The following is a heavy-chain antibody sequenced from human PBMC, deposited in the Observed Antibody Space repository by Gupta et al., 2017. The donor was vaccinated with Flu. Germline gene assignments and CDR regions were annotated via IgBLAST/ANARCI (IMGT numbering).Heavy chain of an antibody. J-gene: IGHJ4*02. Sequence: QVQLQESGPGLVKPSQTLSLTCTVSGGSISSGNYYWSWIRQPAGKGLEWIGRIYTRGSTNYHPSLKSRVTISVDTSKHQLFLKLSSVTAADTAVYYCAREFGGYDDRFYDYWGQGTLGTVAA. D-gene: IGHD5-12*01. CDR1: GGSISSGNYY. V-gene: IGHV4-61*02. CDR2: IYTRGST. CDR3: AREFGGYDDRFYDY.